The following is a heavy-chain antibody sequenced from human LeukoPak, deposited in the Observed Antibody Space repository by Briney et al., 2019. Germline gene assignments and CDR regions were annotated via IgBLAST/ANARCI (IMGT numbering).Heavy chain of an antibody. CDR3: ARAGPRYYDY. V-gene: IGHV3-64*01. D-gene: IGHD3-10*01. J-gene: IGHJ4*02. CDR2: ISSNGGST. CDR1: GFTFSSYA. Sequence: GGSLRLSYAASGFTFSSYAMHWVRQAPGKGLEYVSAISSNGGSTYYANSVKGRFTISRDNSKNTLYLQMGSLKAEDMAVYYCARAGPRYYDYWGQGTLVTVSS.